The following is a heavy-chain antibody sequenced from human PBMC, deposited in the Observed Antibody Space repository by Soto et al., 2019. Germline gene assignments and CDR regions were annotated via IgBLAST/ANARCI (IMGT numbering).Heavy chain of an antibody. V-gene: IGHV4-30-2*01. CDR2: VHHTGSS. CDR3: AQADVYTSRGDYLDS. CDR1: GASISGCGNA. J-gene: IGHJ4*02. D-gene: IGHD1-20*01. Sequence: SSETLSLTCAVSGASISGCGNAWNGIRQPPGKGLERSRYVHHTGSSYYTTSLKNRVNITVDRSKKQYKQKLTTVTAAEKAVYYRAQADVYTSRGDYLDSWGQLAMVAVAS.